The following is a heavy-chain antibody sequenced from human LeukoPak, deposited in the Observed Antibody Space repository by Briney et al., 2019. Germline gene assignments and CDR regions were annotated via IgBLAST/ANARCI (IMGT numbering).Heavy chain of an antibody. J-gene: IGHJ4*02. CDR3: ATNDCSSTSCYFGY. CDR1: GGSFSGYY. D-gene: IGHD2-2*01. V-gene: IGHV4-34*01. CDR2: INHSGST. Sequence: PSETLSLTCAVYGGSFSGYYWSWIRQPPGKGLEWIGEINHSGSTNYNPSLKSRVTISVDTSKNQFSLKLSSVTAADTAVYYCATNDCSSTSCYFGYWGQGTLVTVSS.